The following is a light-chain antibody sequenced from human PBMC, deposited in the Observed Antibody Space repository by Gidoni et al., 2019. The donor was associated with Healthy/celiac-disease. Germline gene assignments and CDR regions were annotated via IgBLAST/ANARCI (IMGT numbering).Light chain of an antibody. CDR2: DAS. CDR1: PSVSSY. J-gene: IGKJ4*01. CDR3: QQRSNWLT. V-gene: IGKV3-11*01. Sequence: EIVLTQSPATLSLSPRERATLSCRASPSVSSYLAWYQQKPGQAPRLLIYDASNRATGIPARFSGSGSGTDFTLTISSLEPEDFAVYYCQQRSNWLTFGGGTKVEIK.